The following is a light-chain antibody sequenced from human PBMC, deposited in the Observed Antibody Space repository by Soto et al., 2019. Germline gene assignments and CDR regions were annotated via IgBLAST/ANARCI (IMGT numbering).Light chain of an antibody. CDR3: QQYNSLPVT. Sequence: EIVLTQSPGSLSLSPGERATLSCRASQSISNSYLAWIQQKPCQAPRLLLSGASSRATGIPDRFSGSGSGTDFTLTISRLEPEDFAVYFCQQYNSLPVTFGQGTKVEIK. J-gene: IGKJ1*01. CDR1: QSISNSY. V-gene: IGKV3-20*01. CDR2: GAS.